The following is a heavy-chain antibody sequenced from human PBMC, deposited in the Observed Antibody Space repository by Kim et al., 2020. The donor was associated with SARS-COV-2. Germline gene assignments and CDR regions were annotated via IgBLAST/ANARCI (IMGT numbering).Heavy chain of an antibody. CDR3: SRGGRDGYLAEDY. J-gene: IGHJ4*01. D-gene: IGHD1-1*01. Sequence: GGSLRLSCSASGFTFVDYAMSWFRQAPGKGLEWLGFIASKAYGETTKYAASVTGRFTISRDDSKVVAYLQMNSPKTEDTAVYFCSRGGRDGYLAEDYWG. CDR2: IASKAYGETT. CDR1: GFTFVDYA. V-gene: IGHV3-49*03.